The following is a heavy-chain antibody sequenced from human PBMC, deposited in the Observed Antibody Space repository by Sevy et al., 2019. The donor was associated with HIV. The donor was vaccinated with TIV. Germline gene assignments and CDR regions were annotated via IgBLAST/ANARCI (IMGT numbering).Heavy chain of an antibody. Sequence: ASVKVSCKASGYTLTSHYMHWVRQAPGQGLEWMGISNPSGGYTRYEQKFQGRVIMTREKSTSTAYMHLSSLRSDDTAVYYCASLAAASGLDYMDVWGKGTTVTVSS. CDR1: GYTLTSHY. CDR2: SNPSGGYT. D-gene: IGHD6-13*01. CDR3: ASLAAASGLDYMDV. V-gene: IGHV1-46*01. J-gene: IGHJ6*03.